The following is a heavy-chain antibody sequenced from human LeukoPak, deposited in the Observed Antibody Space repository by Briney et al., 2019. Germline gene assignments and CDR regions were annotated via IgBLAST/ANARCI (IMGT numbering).Heavy chain of an antibody. Sequence: SETLSLTCAVYGGSFSGYYWSWIRQPPGKGLEWIGEINHSGSTNYNPSLKSRATISVDTSKNQFSLKLSSVTAADTAVYYCARSPVVVPAAIHWFDPWGQGTLVTVSS. V-gene: IGHV4-34*01. CDR3: ARSPVVVPAAIHWFDP. J-gene: IGHJ5*02. CDR2: INHSGST. CDR1: GGSFSGYY. D-gene: IGHD2-2*01.